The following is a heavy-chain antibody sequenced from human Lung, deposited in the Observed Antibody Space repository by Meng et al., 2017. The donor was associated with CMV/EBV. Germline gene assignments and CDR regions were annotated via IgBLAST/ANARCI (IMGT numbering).Heavy chain of an antibody. CDR1: GFTFSSYW. Sequence: GESXKISXAASGFTFSSYWMHWVRQAPGKGLVWVSRINSDGSSTSYADSVKGRFTISRDNAKNTLYLQMNSLRAEDTAVYYCARDLRIRGVKGGSRYYGMDVWGQGXTVTVSS. D-gene: IGHD3-10*01. V-gene: IGHV3-74*01. CDR2: INSDGSST. CDR3: ARDLRIRGVKGGSRYYGMDV. J-gene: IGHJ6*02.